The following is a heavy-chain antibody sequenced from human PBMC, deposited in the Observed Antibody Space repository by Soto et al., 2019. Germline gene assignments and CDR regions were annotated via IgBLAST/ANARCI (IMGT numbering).Heavy chain of an antibody. CDR3: AREGITMVRGFWGYYGMDV. J-gene: IGHJ6*02. CDR2: IIPIFGTA. D-gene: IGHD3-10*01. CDR1: GGTFSSYA. Sequence: QVQLVQSGAEVKKPGSSVKVSCKASGGTFSSYAISWVRQAPGQGLEWMGGIIPIFGTANYAQKFQGRVTITADESTITAYMGVSSLRSEDTAVYYCAREGITMVRGFWGYYGMDVWGQGTTVTVSS. V-gene: IGHV1-69*01.